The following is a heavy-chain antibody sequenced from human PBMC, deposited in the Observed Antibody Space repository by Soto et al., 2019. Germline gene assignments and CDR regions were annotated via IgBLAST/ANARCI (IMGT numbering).Heavy chain of an antibody. Sequence: SSVKLSCKASGYTFTSYGISWVRQAPGQGLEWMGGIIPIYGTANYAQKFQGRVTITADESTSTAYMELSSLRSEDTAVYYCARGSGSGMDVWGQGTTVTVSS. CDR1: GYTFTSYG. J-gene: IGHJ6*02. D-gene: IGHD1-1*01. CDR3: ARGSGSGMDV. CDR2: IIPIYGTA. V-gene: IGHV1-69*13.